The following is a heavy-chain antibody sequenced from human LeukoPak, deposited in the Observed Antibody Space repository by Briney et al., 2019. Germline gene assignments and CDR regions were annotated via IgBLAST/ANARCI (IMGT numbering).Heavy chain of an antibody. CDR1: GFTFSSYS. CDR2: INSSSSYI. Sequence: PGGSLRLSCAASGFTFSSYSMNWVRQAPGKGLEWVSSINSSSSYIYYADSVKGRFTISRDNSKNTLYLQMNSLRDEDTAVYYCAKGGVRFLEWLAYMDVWGKGSTVTV. V-gene: IGHV3-21*04. CDR3: AKGGVRFLEWLAYMDV. J-gene: IGHJ6*03. D-gene: IGHD3-3*01.